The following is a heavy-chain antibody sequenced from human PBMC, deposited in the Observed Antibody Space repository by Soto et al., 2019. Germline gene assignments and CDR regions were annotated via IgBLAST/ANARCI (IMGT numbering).Heavy chain of an antibody. Sequence: PSETLSLTCVVSGYSISSGYYWAWVRQPPGKEPEWIGSIYHSGKTYYKPSLRSRVTVSVDTSKNQFSMKLVSVTAADTAVYYCARDKRVTMIGGWFDPWGQGTLVTVSS. CDR1: GYSISSGYY. D-gene: IGHD3-22*01. V-gene: IGHV4-38-2*02. CDR2: IYHSGKT. CDR3: ARDKRVTMIGGWFDP. J-gene: IGHJ5*02.